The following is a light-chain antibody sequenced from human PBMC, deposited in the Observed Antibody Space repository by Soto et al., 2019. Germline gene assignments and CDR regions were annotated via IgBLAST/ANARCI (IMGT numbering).Light chain of an antibody. CDR3: QQYGSFWT. CDR2: GTS. CDR1: QSVSSS. V-gene: IGKV3-20*01. Sequence: EVVLTQFPATLSVSPGERATLSFSASQSVSSSLAWYQQTPGQAPRLLIYGTSSRATGIPDRFSGSGSGTDFTLTISRLEPEDFAVYYCQQYGSFWTFGQGTKVDIK. J-gene: IGKJ1*01.